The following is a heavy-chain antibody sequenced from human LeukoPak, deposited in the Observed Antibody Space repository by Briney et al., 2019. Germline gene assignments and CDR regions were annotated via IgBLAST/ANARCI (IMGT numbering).Heavy chain of an antibody. Sequence: APVKVSCKASGYTFTGYYMHWVRQAPGQGLEWMGWINPNSGGTNYAQKFQGRVTMTRDTSISTAYMELSRLRSDDTAVYYCARVLGGDFYYYGMDVWGQGTTGTVSS. V-gene: IGHV1-2*02. CDR1: GYTFTGYY. CDR2: INPNSGGT. CDR3: ARVLGGDFYYYGMDV. J-gene: IGHJ6*02. D-gene: IGHD2-21*01.